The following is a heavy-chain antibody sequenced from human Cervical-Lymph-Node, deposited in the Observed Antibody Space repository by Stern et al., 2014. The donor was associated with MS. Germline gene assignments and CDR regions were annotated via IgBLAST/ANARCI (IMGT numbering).Heavy chain of an antibody. CDR1: QLTVSNVW. CDR2: IKSEIDGGTS. D-gene: IGHD2-15*01. J-gene: IGHJ3*02. Sequence: EVQLVESGGGLVKPGGSLRLSCVASQLTVSNVWMSLVRQAPGKGLEWVGRIKSEIDGGTSEYAAPAKGRFTISRDDSQNILYLQMNSLQTEDTAVYYCTREWFCRSGSCFYAFEIWGQGTMVNVS. V-gene: IGHV3-15*01. CDR3: TREWFCRSGSCFYAFEI.